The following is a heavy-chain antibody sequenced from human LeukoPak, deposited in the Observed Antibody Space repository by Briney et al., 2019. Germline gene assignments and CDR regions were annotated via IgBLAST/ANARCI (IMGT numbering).Heavy chain of an antibody. V-gene: IGHV4-39*01. D-gene: IGHD1-14*01. J-gene: IGHJ4*02. CDR2: IYYNGGA. CDR1: GGSITSVSYY. CDR3: ARLSGTHYEAIDY. Sequence: SETLSLTCTVSGGSITSVSYYWGWIRQPPGKGLEWIGSIYYNGGAYYNPSLKSRLTISVDTSKNQFSLKLSSVTAADMAVYYCARLSGTHYEAIDYWGQGTLVTVSS.